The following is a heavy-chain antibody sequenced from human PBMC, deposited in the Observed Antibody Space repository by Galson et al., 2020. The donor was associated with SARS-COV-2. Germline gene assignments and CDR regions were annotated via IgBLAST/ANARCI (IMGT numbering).Heavy chain of an antibody. J-gene: IGHJ4*02. Sequence: SETPSLTCTVSGGSISSYYWRWIRQPPGKGLEWIGYIHYSGSTNYNPSLKSRVTISVDTSKNQFSLKLSSVTAADTAVYYCARDGGWRSGYQLDYWGQGTLVTVSS. CDR1: GGSISSYY. D-gene: IGHD3-3*01. V-gene: IGHV4-59*01. CDR3: ARDGGWRSGYQLDY. CDR2: IHYSGST.